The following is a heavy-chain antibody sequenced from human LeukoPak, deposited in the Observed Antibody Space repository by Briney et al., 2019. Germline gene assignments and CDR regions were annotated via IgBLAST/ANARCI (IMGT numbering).Heavy chain of an antibody. D-gene: IGHD6-13*01. CDR1: GYTFNRFG. V-gene: IGHV1-18*01. CDR3: ARDTPQHLKRFDF. CDR2: INTYNGKT. Sequence: GASVKVSCKASGYTFNRFGISWVRQAPGQGLECLGWINTYNGKTKVPATFQGRVTMTADTSTSTVNLELGSLRLDDTAVYFCARDTPQHLKRFDFWGQGTLVTVSS. J-gene: IGHJ4*02.